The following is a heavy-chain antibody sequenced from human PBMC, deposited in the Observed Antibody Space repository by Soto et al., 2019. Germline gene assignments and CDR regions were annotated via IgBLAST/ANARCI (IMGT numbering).Heavy chain of an antibody. V-gene: IGHV3-48*02. CDR3: ARTQGWYNQSKQPHIHL. CDR1: RFTCSSYS. D-gene: IGHD1-1*01. Sequence: GGSLRLCCAASRFTCSSYSMNWVRQAPGKXLEWVSYISSSSSTIYYADSVKGRFTISRDNAKNSLYLQMNSLRDEDTAVYYCARTQGWYNQSKQPHIHLWAQAALVTVFS. CDR2: ISSSSSTI. J-gene: IGHJ4*02.